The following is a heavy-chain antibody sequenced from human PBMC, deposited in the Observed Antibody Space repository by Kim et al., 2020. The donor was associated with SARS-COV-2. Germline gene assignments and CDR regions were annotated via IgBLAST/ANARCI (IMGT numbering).Heavy chain of an antibody. CDR3: AKVYYDGPHYYGMDV. Sequence: GGSLRLSCAASGFTFSSYGMHWVRQAPGKGLEWVAVIWYDGSNKYYADSVKGRFTISRDNSKNTLYLQMNSLRAEDTAVYYCAKVYYDGPHYYGMDVWGQGTTVTVSS. J-gene: IGHJ6*02. CDR2: IWYDGSNK. V-gene: IGHV3-33*06. CDR1: GFTFSSYG. D-gene: IGHD3-22*01.